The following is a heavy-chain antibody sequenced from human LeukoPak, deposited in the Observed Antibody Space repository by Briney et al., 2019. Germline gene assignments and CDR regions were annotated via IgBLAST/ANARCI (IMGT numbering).Heavy chain of an antibody. V-gene: IGHV4-34*01. CDR1: GGSFSGYY. Sequence: SETLSLTCAVYGGSFSGYYWSWIRQPPGKGLEWIGEINHSGSTNYNPSLKSRVTISVDTSKNQFSLKLSSVTAADTAVYYCARVRVINFYYYGMDVWGKGTTATVSS. D-gene: IGHD3-16*02. CDR3: ARVRVINFYYYGMDV. CDR2: INHSGST. J-gene: IGHJ6*04.